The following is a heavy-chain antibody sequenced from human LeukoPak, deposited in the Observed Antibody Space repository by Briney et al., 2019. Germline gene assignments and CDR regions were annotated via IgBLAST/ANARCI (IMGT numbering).Heavy chain of an antibody. Sequence: GGSLRLSCAASGFTFSSYGMHWVRQAPGKGLEWVAVISYDGSNKYYADYVKGRFTISRDISKNTLYLQMDSLRAEDTAIYYCARDWKTNSFDYWGQGTLVTVSS. D-gene: IGHD1-1*01. V-gene: IGHV3-30*03. CDR2: ISYDGSNK. CDR3: ARDWKTNSFDY. CDR1: GFTFSSYG. J-gene: IGHJ4*02.